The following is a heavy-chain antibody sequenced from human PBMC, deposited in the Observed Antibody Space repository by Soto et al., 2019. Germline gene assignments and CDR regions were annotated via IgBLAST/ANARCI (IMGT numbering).Heavy chain of an antibody. CDR3: ARRGTNYYYYGMDV. CDR2: ISSSSSYT. J-gene: IGHJ6*02. D-gene: IGHD3-16*01. V-gene: IGHV3-11*06. Sequence: GGSLRLSCAASGFTFSDYYMSWIRQASGKGLEWVSYISSSSSYTNYADSVKGRFTISRDNAKNSLYLQMNSLRAEDTAVYYCARRGTNYYYYGMDVWGQGTTVTVSS. CDR1: GFTFSDYY.